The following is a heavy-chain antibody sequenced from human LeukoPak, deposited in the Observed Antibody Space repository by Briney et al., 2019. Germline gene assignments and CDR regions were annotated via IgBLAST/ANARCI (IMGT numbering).Heavy chain of an antibody. Sequence: SETLSLTCTVSGYSISSGYYWGWIRQPPGKGLEWIGSIYHSGRTFYNPSLKSRVTISVDTSKNQFSLKLSSVTAADTAVYYCARTTEGGYTYDYFYYYMDVWGKGTTVTISS. V-gene: IGHV4-38-2*02. CDR2: IYHSGRT. CDR3: ARTTEGGYTYDYFYYYMDV. J-gene: IGHJ6*03. CDR1: GYSISSGYY. D-gene: IGHD5-18*01.